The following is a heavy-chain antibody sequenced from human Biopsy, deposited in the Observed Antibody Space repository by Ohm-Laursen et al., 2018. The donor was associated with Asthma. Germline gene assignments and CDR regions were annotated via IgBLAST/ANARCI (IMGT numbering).Heavy chain of an antibody. CDR2: IDWEEDK. D-gene: IGHD1-14*01. J-gene: IGHJ4*02. CDR1: GFSLSSSGAN. CDR3: TRHNDY. V-gene: IGHV2-70*04. Sequence: TQTLTLTCSFSGFSLSSSGANVNWIRQPPGKALEWLARIDWEEDKFYSTSLRTRLTISKVSSEDQVVLTMTNMGPVDTATYYCTRHNDYWGPGILVTVSS.